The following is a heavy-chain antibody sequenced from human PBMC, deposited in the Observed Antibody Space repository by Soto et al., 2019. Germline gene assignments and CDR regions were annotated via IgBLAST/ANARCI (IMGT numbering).Heavy chain of an antibody. CDR2: ISYDGSNK. V-gene: IGHV3-30-3*01. CDR1: GFTFSSYA. Sequence: GGSLRLSCAASGFTFSSYAMHWVRQAPGKGLEWVAVISYDGSNKYYADSVKGRFTISRDNSKNTLYLQMTSLRAEDTAVYYFARDILGYCSGGSCSHDYWGQGTLVTVS. J-gene: IGHJ4*02. D-gene: IGHD2-15*01. CDR3: ARDILGYCSGGSCSHDY.